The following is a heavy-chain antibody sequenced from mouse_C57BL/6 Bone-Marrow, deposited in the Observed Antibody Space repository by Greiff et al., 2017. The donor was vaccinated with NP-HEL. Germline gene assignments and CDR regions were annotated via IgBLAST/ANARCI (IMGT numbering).Heavy chain of an antibody. CDR2: IDPENGDT. Sequence: EVQLQQSGAELVRPGASVKLSCTASGFNIKDDYMHWVKQRPEQGLEWIGWIDPENGDTEYASKFQGKATITADTSTNTAYLQLSSLTSEDTDVYYWTAGGYDAYVDYWGQGTTLTVSS. D-gene: IGHD2-2*01. CDR3: TAGGYDAYVDY. J-gene: IGHJ2*01. CDR1: GFNIKDDY. V-gene: IGHV14-4*01.